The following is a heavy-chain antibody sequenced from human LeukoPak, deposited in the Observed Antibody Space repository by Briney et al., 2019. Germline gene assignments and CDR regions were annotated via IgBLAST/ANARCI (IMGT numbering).Heavy chain of an antibody. V-gene: IGHV3-20*04. CDR2: ITWNGGPT. CDR3: ARVSTGGGSWTVFQH. J-gene: IGHJ1*01. Sequence: PGGSLRLSCAASGFTFDDYDMSWVRQAPGKGLEWVSGITWNGGPTGYADSVKGRFTISRDNAKNSLYLQMNSLRAEDTALYYCARVSTGGGSWTVFQHWGQGTLVTVSS. CDR1: GFTFDDYD. D-gene: IGHD6-13*01.